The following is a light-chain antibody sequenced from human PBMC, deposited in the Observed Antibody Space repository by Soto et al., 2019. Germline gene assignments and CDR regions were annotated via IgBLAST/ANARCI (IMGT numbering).Light chain of an antibody. Sequence: DIQMTQSPSTLSASVGDRVTITCRASQSISSWLAWYQQKPGKAPKLLIYKAYSLESGVQSRFSGSGSGTEFTLTISSLQPEDSATYFCQQLNSYPQTFGQGTRLEI. CDR3: QQLNSYPQT. V-gene: IGKV1-5*03. CDR2: KAY. J-gene: IGKJ5*01. CDR1: QSISSW.